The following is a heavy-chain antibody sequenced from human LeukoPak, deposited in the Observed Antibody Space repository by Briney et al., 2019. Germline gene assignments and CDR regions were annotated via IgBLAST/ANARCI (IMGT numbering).Heavy chain of an antibody. Sequence: ASVKVSCKTSGYPCTGYYMHGVRQAPGQGLEWMGWINPNSGGANHAQKFQGRVTVTRDTSISTAYMELSRLRSDDTALYYCARSAQWLVPDAFDIWGQGTMVTVSS. V-gene: IGHV1-2*02. CDR1: GYPCTGYY. CDR2: INPNSGGA. D-gene: IGHD6-19*01. J-gene: IGHJ3*02. CDR3: ARSAQWLVPDAFDI.